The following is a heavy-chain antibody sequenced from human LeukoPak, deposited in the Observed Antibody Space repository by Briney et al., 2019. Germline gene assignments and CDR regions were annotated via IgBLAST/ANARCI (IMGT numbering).Heavy chain of an antibody. CDR2: INPNSGGT. CDR3: ARDFGDIVVVPAAKATDDY. J-gene: IGHJ4*02. Sequence: ASVKVSCKASGYTFTGYYMHWVRQAPGQGLEWKGRINPNSGGTNYAQKFQGRVTMTRDTSISTAYMELSRLRSDDTAVYYCARDFGDIVVVPAAKATDDYWGQGTLVTVSS. D-gene: IGHD2-2*01. V-gene: IGHV1-2*06. CDR1: GYTFTGYY.